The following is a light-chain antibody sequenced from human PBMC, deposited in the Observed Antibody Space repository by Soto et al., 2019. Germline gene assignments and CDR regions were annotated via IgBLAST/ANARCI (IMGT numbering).Light chain of an antibody. CDR1: SSNIGAGYD. Sequence: QSVLTQPPSVSGAPGQRVTISCTGSSSNIGAGYDVHWYQQLPGTAPKLLIYGNSNRPSGVPDRFSGSKSGTSASLAITGLQAEDDADYYCHSYDSSLSGSVFGGGTKLTVL. CDR3: HSYDSSLSGSV. V-gene: IGLV1-40*01. J-gene: IGLJ2*01. CDR2: GNS.